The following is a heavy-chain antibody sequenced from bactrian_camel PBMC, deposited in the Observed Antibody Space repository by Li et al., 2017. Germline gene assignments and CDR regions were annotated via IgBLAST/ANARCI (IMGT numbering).Heavy chain of an antibody. J-gene: IGHJ4*01. CDR1: GYTTNGSY. V-gene: IGHV3-3*01. CDR3: AADYRTLVPLPLTSVWYHY. Sequence: HVQLVESGGGSVQVGGSLRLSCQASGYTTNGSYCMAWFRQRPGKDREALAVLWIGGATTYYADAVKGRFTIFRDNAKKTVYLQMNNLEPEDSAMYHCAADYRTLVPLPLTSVWYHYWGRGTQVTVS. D-gene: IGHD1*01. CDR2: LWIGGATT.